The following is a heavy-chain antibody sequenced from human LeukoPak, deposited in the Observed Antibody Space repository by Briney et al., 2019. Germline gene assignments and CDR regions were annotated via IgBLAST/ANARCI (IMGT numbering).Heavy chain of an antibody. Sequence: GGSLRLSCAASGFTFSTYWMGWIRQAPGTGLEWDSSISRGGNSVYYADSVRGRFTISRDNAKNSLYLQMNSLRAEDTALYYCARDQYLDCRGQGTLVTVSS. CDR1: GFTFSTYW. CDR3: ARDQYLDC. J-gene: IGHJ4*02. V-gene: IGHV3-11*01. CDR2: ISRGGNSV.